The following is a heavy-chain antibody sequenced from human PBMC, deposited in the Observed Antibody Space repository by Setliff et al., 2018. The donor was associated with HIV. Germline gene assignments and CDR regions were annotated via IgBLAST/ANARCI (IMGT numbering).Heavy chain of an antibody. CDR3: ARDWNHYFYYMDV. CDR1: GGSISSHY. J-gene: IGHJ6*03. V-gene: IGHV4-59*11. CDR2: IYYSGTT. D-gene: IGHD1-1*01. Sequence: PSETLSLTCTVSGGSISSHYWSWIRQPPGKGLEWIAYIYYSGTTSYNPSLKSRVTISVDTSKNQFSLKLTSVTAADTAVYYCARDWNHYFYYMDVWGKGTTVTAP.